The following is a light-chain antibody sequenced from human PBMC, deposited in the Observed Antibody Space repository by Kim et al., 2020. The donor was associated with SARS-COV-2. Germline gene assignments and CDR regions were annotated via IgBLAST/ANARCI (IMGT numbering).Light chain of an antibody. CDR1: SGSIASNY. V-gene: IGLV6-57*03. CDR2: EDN. CDR3: QSYDSSNPWV. J-gene: IGLJ3*02. Sequence: KTVTLPCTRSSGSIASNYVQWYKQRPGSAPTTVIYEDNQRPSGVPDRFSGSIDSSSNSASLTIAGLKTEDEADYYCQSYDSSNPWVFGGGTQLTVL.